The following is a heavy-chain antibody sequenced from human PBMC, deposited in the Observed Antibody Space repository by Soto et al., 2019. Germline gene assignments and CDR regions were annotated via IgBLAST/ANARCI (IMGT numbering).Heavy chain of an antibody. J-gene: IGHJ6*03. Sequence: GGSLRLSCAASGFTFSSYWMSWVRQAPGKGLEWVANIKQDGSEKYYVDSVKGRFTISRDNAKNSLYLQMNSLRAEDTAVYYCARGLTRDYYYMDVWGKGTTVTVSS. V-gene: IGHV3-7*01. CDR2: IKQDGSEK. CDR1: GFTFSSYW. D-gene: IGHD1-1*01. CDR3: ARGLTRDYYYMDV.